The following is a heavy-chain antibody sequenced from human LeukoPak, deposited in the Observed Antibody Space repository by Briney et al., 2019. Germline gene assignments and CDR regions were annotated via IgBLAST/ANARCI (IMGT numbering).Heavy chain of an antibody. V-gene: IGHV1-2*02. CDR2: LHPNGGVT. CDR1: PYIFPPYL. Sequence: VPDTFPGSPYIFPPYLMHWVGQARGQGRERLVCLHPNGGVTNYAQNVQGRVTMTSDTSIYTAYMELSSLTADDTAVYYCARLPTGVAGTVDYWGQGTLVTVSS. D-gene: IGHD6-19*01. J-gene: IGHJ4*02. CDR3: ARLPTGVAGTVDY.